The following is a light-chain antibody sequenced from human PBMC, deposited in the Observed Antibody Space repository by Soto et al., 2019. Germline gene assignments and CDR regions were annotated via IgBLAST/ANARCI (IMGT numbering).Light chain of an antibody. CDR1: QGITSY. V-gene: IGKV1-9*01. J-gene: IGKJ4*01. Sequence: DIQLTQSPSFLSASVGSRVTITCRASQGITSYLAWYQQKPGKAPNLLIYAASTLQSGVPSRFSGSGSGTEFTLTISSLQPEDSATYYCQQLNSYPLTFGGGTKVDIK. CDR2: AAS. CDR3: QQLNSYPLT.